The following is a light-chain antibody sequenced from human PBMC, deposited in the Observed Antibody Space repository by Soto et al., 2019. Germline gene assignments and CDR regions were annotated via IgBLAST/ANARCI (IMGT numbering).Light chain of an antibody. CDR2: AAS. CDR3: LQDYNYPWT. CDR1: QGISSY. J-gene: IGKJ1*01. V-gene: IGKV1-6*01. Sequence: IQLTQPPSSLSASVGDRVTITWRVSQGISSYLGWYQQKPGKAPKLLIYAASSLQSGVPSRFSGSGSGTDFTLTISSLQPEDFATYYCLQDYNYPWTFGQGTKVDIK.